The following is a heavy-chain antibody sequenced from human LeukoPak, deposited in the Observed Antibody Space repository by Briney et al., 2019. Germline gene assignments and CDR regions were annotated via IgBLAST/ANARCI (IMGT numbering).Heavy chain of an antibody. D-gene: IGHD5-24*01. CDR1: RFTFNSYA. Sequence: GGSLRLSCAASRFTFNSYAMSWVRQAPGKGLEWVSVIGGSNGITFYVGSVKGRFTISRDNSKNTLSLQMNSLSREDTAIYYCVRRGGSDGWGAFDIWGQGTVVTVSS. CDR2: IGGSNGIT. CDR3: VRRGGSDGWGAFDI. V-gene: IGHV3-23*01. J-gene: IGHJ3*02.